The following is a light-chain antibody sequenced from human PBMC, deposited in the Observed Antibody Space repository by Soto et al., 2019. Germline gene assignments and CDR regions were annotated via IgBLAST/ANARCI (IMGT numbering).Light chain of an antibody. V-gene: IGKV3-11*01. Sequence: EIVLTQSPATLSLSPGERATLSCRASQSVSSYLAWYQQKPGQAPRLRIYDASNRATGIPARFGGSGSGTDFTLTISSLEPEDFAVYYCQQRSNWPPLTFGGGTKVEIK. CDR3: QQRSNWPPLT. J-gene: IGKJ4*01. CDR2: DAS. CDR1: QSVSSY.